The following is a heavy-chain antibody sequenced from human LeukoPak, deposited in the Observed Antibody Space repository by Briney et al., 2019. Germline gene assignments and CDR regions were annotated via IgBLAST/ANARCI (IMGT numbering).Heavy chain of an antibody. CDR1: GGSFSGYY. V-gene: IGHV4-34*01. CDR3: ARGVSWFDP. CDR2: INHSGST. J-gene: IGHJ5*02. Sequence: SETLSLTCAVYGGSFSGYYWSWIRQPPGKGLEWIGEINHSGSTNYNPSLKSRVTTSVDTSKNQFSLKLSSVTAADTAVYYCARGVSWFDPWGQGTLVTVSS.